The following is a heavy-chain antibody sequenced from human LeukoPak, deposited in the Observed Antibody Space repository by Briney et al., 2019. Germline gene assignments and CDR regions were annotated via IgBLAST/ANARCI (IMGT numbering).Heavy chain of an antibody. CDR2: ISYDGSNK. CDR1: GFTFSSYG. J-gene: IGHJ4*02. D-gene: IGHD6-13*01. CDR3: AKDRSSSWTFDY. Sequence: PGGSLRLSCAASGFTFSSYGMHWVRQAPGKGLEWVAVISYDGSNKYYGDSVKGRFTISGDNSKNTLYLQMNSLRAEDTAVYYCAKDRSSSWTFDYWGQGTLVTVSS. V-gene: IGHV3-30*18.